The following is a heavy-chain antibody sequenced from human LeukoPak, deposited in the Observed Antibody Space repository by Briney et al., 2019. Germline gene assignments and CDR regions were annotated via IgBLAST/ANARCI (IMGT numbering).Heavy chain of an antibody. J-gene: IGHJ3*02. CDR1: AGSISSGDYY. V-gene: IGHV4-61*02. Sequence: PSETLSLTCTVSAGSISSGDYYWSWIRQPAGKGLEWIGRIYSPGTNYNYNPSLKSRVTISIDTSKNQFSLKLTSVTAADTAVYYCARGIGTSYDSSRDAFDXWGQGXMVTVS. CDR3: ARGIGTSYDSSRDAFDX. D-gene: IGHD3-22*01. CDR2: IYSPGTN.